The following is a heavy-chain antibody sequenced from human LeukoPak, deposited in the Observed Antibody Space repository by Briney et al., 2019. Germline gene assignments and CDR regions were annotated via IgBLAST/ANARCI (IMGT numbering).Heavy chain of an antibody. V-gene: IGHV1-8*01. CDR3: ARGRRLYYYYGMEV. CDR1: GYTFTSYD. J-gene: IGHJ6*02. Sequence: VASVKVSCKASGYTFTSYDINWVRQATGQGHEWMGWMNPNSGNTGYAQKFQGRVTMTRNTSISTAYMELSSLRSEDTAVYYCARGRRLYYYYGMEVWGQGTTVTVSS. CDR2: MNPNSGNT.